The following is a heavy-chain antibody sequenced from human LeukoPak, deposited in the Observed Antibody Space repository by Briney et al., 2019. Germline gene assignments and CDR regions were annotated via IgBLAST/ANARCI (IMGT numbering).Heavy chain of an antibody. CDR2: IYYSGST. Sequence: SETLSLTCTVSGVSISSSSYYWGWLRQPPGKGLEWIGSIYYSGSTYYNPSLKSRVTISVDTSKNQFSLKLSSVTAADTAVYYCARGGSAARRGFDYWGQGTLVTVSS. CDR1: GVSISSSSYY. CDR3: ARGGSAARRGFDY. D-gene: IGHD6-6*01. J-gene: IGHJ4*02. V-gene: IGHV4-39*07.